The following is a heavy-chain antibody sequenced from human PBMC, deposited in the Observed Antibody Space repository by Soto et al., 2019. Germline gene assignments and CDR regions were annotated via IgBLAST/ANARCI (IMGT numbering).Heavy chain of an antibody. CDR2: IFYSGSS. CDR3: APYLTGGGGRGY. Sequence: QVQLQESGPGLVKPSETLSLTCTVSGGSITSDHWSWIRQPPEKGLEWIGQIFYSGSSSYNPSLQSQVTVSIDPAKKQSSRRLSSVPAADTAVCFFAPYLTGGGGRGYWGQGTLVTVSS. CDR1: GGSITSDH. J-gene: IGHJ4*02. V-gene: IGHV4-59*08. D-gene: IGHD7-27*01.